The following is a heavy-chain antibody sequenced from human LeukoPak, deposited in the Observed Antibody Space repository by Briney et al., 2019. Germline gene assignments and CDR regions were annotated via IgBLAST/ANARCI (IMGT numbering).Heavy chain of an antibody. V-gene: IGHV4-39*07. CDR2: INTSGST. CDR3: ARESSRYFDY. J-gene: IGHJ4*02. CDR1: GGSISSSSYY. Sequence: ASETLSLTCTVSGGSISSSSYYWGWIRQPPGKGLEWIGRINTSGSTNYNPSLKSRVTMSVDTSKNQFSLKLSSVTAADTAVYYCARESSRYFDYWGQGTLVTVSS.